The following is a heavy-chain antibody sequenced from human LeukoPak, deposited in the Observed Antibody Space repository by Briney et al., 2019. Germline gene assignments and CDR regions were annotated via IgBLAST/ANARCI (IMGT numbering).Heavy chain of an antibody. CDR1: GYTFTGYY. J-gene: IGHJ4*02. D-gene: IGHD2-15*01. CDR3: ATERVVVAASIY. V-gene: IGHV1-2*02. CDR2: INPNSGGT. Sequence: ASVKVSCKASGYTFTGYYMHWVRQAPGQGLEWMGWINPNSGGTNYAQKFQGRVTMTRDTSISTAYMELSRLRSDDTAVYYCATERVVVAASIYWGQGTLVTVSS.